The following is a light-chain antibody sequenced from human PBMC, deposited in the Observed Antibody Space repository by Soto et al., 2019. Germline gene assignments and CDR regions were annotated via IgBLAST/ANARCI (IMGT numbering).Light chain of an antibody. CDR2: LNSDGSH. Sequence: QPVLTQSPSASASLGASVKLTCTLSSGHSSYAIAWHQQQPEKDPRYLMKLNSDGSHSKGDGIPDRFSGSSSGAERYLTISSLQSEDEADYYCQTWGTGIPVVFGGGTKLTVL. V-gene: IGLV4-69*01. CDR3: QTWGTGIPVV. J-gene: IGLJ2*01. CDR1: SGHSSYA.